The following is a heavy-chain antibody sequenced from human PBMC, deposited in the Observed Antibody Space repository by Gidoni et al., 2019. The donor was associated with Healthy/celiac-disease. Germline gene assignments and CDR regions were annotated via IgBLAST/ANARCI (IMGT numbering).Heavy chain of an antibody. V-gene: IGHV3-33*01. D-gene: IGHD4-17*01. J-gene: IGHJ4*02. CDR3: ATTPHDYGDYVSDY. CDR2: IWYDGSNK. CDR1: GFPFSSYG. Sequence: QVQLVESGGGVVQPGRSLRLSCAASGFPFSSYGMHWVRQAPGKGLEWVAVIWYDGSNKYYADSVKGRFTISRDNSKNTLYLQMNSLRAEDTAVYYCATTPHDYGDYVSDYWGQGTLVTVSS.